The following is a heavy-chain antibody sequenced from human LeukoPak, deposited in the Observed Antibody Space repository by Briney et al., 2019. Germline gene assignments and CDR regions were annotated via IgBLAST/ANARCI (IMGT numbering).Heavy chain of an antibody. CDR3: AREGAAANYYGMDV. CDR2: IKQDGSEK. J-gene: IGHJ6*02. CDR1: GFTFSSYW. V-gene: IGHV3-7*01. D-gene: IGHD6-13*01. Sequence: SGGSLRLSCAASGFTFSSYWMSWVRQAPGKGLEWVANIKQDGSEKYYVDSVKGRFTISRDNAKNSLCLQMNSLRAEDTAVYYCAREGAAANYYGMDVWGQGTTVTVSS.